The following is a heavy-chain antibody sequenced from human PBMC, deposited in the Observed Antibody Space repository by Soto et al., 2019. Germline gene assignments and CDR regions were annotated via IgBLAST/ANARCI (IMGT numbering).Heavy chain of an antibody. CDR3: ARHPERIAEIGWFDP. CDR1: GFTFSSYS. D-gene: IGHD6-13*01. V-gene: IGHV3-48*02. J-gene: IGHJ5*02. CDR2: ISSSSSTI. Sequence: EVQLVESGGGLVQPGGSLRLSCAASGFTFSSYSMNWVRQAPGKGLEWVSYISSSSSTIYYAGSVKGRFTISRDNAKNSLFLQMNSLRDEDTAVYYCARHPERIAEIGWFDPWGQGTLVTVSS.